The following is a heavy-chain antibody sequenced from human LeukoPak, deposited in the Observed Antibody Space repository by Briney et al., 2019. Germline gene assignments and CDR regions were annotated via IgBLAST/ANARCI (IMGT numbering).Heavy chain of an antibody. CDR1: GFTFSSYA. D-gene: IGHD1-1*01. CDR2: ISYDGSNK. Sequence: PGGSLRLSRAASGFTFSSYAMHWVRQAPGKGLEWVAVISYDGSNKYYADSVKGRFTISRDNSKNTLYLQMNSLRAEDTAVYYCARDHTGTTSMNWGQGTLVTVSS. CDR3: ARDHTGTTSMN. J-gene: IGHJ4*02. V-gene: IGHV3-30-3*01.